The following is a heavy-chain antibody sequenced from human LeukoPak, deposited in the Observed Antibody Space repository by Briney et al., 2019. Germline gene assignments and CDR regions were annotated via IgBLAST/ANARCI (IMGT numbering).Heavy chain of an antibody. D-gene: IGHD3/OR15-3a*01. CDR1: GGSISSGYC. CDR3: ARDGPTGAFNI. J-gene: IGHJ3*02. CDR2: IYNTGST. V-gene: IGHV4-31*03. Sequence: SQTLSLTCTVSGGSISSGYCWSWIRQQPGKGLEWVGHIYNTGSTHSNPSLRSRVTISKDTSRSHFSLQLSAVTAADTAVYYCARDGPTGAFNIWGHGTMVTVSS.